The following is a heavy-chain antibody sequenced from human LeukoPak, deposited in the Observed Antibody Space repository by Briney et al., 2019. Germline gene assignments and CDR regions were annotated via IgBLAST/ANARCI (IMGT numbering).Heavy chain of an antibody. D-gene: IGHD3-16*01. CDR3: ARYVANWFDP. CDR2: IIPIFGTA. J-gene: IGHJ5*02. CDR1: GYTFTSYG. Sequence: GASVKVSCKASGYTFTSYGISWVRQAPGQGLEWMGGIIPIFGTANYAQKFQGRVTITADESTSTAYMELSSLRSEDTAVYYCARYVANWFDPWGQGTLVTVSS. V-gene: IGHV1-69*13.